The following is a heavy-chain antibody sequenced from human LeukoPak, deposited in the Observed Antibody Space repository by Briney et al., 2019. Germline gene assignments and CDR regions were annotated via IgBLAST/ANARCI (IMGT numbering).Heavy chain of an antibody. CDR1: GFSFSSYS. V-gene: IGHV3-48*01. CDR2: ISTTSSTI. CDR3: ASIGRHYLDY. J-gene: IGHJ4*02. Sequence: GGSLRLSCAASGFSFSSYSMNWVRQAPGKGLEWVSYISTTSSTIYYGDSVKGRFTIPRDNAKNSLYLQMNSLRAEDTAVYYCASIGRHYLDYWGRGTLVTVSS. D-gene: IGHD1-26*01.